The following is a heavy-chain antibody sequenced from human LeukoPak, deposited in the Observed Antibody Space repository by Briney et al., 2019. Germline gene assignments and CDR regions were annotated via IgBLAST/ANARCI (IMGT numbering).Heavy chain of an antibody. CDR1: GGTFSSYA. CDR2: IIPIFGTA. J-gene: IGHJ6*03. CDR3: ARAAMVRGGYYYNYYMDV. V-gene: IGHV1-69*05. D-gene: IGHD3-10*01. Sequence: SVKVSCKASGGTFSSYAISWVRQAPGQGLEWMGGIIPIFGTANYAQKFQGRVTITTDESTSTAYMELSSLRSEDTAVYYCARAAMVRGGYYYNYYMDVWGKGTTVTVSS.